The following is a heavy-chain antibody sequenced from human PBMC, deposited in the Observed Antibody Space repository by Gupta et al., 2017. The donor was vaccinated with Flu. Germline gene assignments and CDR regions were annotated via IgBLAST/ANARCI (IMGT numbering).Heavy chain of an antibody. CDR1: GYTFTSYY. Sequence: QVQLVQSGAEVKKPGASVKVSCKASGYTFTSYYMHWVRQAPGQGLEWMRIINPRGGSTSYAQKFQGRVTMPRDTYTSTVYMELSSLRSEDTAVYYCPRGVGADVEWGFHDTPYYYYDGMDVWGQGTTGT. CDR2: INPRGGST. CDR3: PRGVGADVEWGFHDTPYYYYDGMDV. D-gene: IGHD3-3*01. J-gene: IGHJ6*02. V-gene: IGHV1-46*01.